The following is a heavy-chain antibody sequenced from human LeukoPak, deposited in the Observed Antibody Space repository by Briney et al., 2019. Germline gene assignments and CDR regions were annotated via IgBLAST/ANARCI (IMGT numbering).Heavy chain of an antibody. Sequence: GRCLRLSCAASGFTFSNYVIHWVRQAPGKGQPCLAVKWYQGSRQKYADSMKGRFTISRDNSKDTLYLQMNSIRAEDTAVYYCAREKDDGLDLWGQGTMVTVSS. CDR1: GFTFSNYV. J-gene: IGHJ3*01. V-gene: IGHV3-33*01. CDR3: AREKDDGLDL. CDR2: KWYQGSRQ.